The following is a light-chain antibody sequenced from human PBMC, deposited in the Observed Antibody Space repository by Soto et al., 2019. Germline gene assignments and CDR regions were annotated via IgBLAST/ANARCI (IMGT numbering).Light chain of an antibody. CDR1: SSNIGNNY. Sequence: QSVLTQSPSVSAATGQKVTISCSGSSSNIGNNYVSWYQQLPGTAPKLLIYDNNKRPSGIPDLFSGSKSGTSGTLDITGLQTGAEADYYCSTGDCRLPGEVFGGGTQLTGL. CDR2: DNN. V-gene: IGLV1-51*01. CDR3: STGDCRLPGEV. J-gene: IGLJ2*01.